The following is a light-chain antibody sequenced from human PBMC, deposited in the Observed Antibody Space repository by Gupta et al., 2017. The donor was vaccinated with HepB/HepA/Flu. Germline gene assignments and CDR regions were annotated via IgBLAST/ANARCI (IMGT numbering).Light chain of an antibody. V-gene: IGLV3-25*03. J-gene: IGLJ3*02. CDR1: ALPQQY. Sequence: SYDLTQPPSMSVSPGQTARRTCPDDALPQQYAYWYQQRPGHPPVMIIYKDTERPPGIPERFSGSTAGTTGTLTIRGVQAEDEADEYDQSADRSATYVVFGGGTKLAVL. CDR2: KDT. CDR3: QSADRSATYVV.